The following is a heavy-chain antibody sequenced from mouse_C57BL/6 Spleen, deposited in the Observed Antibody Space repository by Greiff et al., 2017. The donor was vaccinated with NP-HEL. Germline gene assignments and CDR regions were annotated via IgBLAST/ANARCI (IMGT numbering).Heavy chain of an antibody. CDR2: IRSKSSNYAT. CDR3: VRDHIYYDYDGFAY. J-gene: IGHJ3*01. Sequence: EVMLVESGGGLVQPKGSLKLSCAASGFTFNTYAMHWVRQAPGKGLEWVARIRSKSSNYATYYADSVQYRFTISRDESQSMLYLQMNNLKTEDTAMYDCVRDHIYYDYDGFAYWGQGTLVTVSA. D-gene: IGHD2-4*01. CDR1: GFTFNTYA. V-gene: IGHV10-3*01.